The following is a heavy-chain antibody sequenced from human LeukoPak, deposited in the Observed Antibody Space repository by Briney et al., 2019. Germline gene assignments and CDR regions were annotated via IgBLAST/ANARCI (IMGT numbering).Heavy chain of an antibody. CDR2: IKQDGSEK. CDR1: GFTFSTFA. D-gene: IGHD3-10*01. Sequence: GGSLRLSCAASGFTFSTFAMTWVRQAPGKGLEWVANIKQDGSEKYYVDSVKGRFTISRDNAKNSLYLQMNSLRAEDTAVYYCARNNLRGGRDSWGQGTLVTVSS. J-gene: IGHJ5*01. CDR3: ARNNLRGGRDS. V-gene: IGHV3-7*01.